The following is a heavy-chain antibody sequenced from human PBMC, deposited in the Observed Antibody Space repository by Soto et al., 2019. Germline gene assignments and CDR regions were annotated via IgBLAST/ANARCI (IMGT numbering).Heavy chain of an antibody. Sequence: SGPTLVNPTQTLRLTCTFSGFSLSTSGVGVGWISQPPGKALEWLALIYWDDDKRYSPSLKSRLTITKDTSKNQVVLTMTNMDPVDTATYYCAHSPRERPYYYYYMDVWGNGTTVTVSS. CDR2: IYWDDDK. J-gene: IGHJ6*03. D-gene: IGHD1-1*01. V-gene: IGHV2-5*02. CDR1: GFSLSTSGVG. CDR3: AHSPRERPYYYYYMDV.